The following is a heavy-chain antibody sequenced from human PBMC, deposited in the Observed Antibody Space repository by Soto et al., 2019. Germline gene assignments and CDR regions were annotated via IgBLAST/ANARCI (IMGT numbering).Heavy chain of an antibody. V-gene: IGHV4-59*12. J-gene: IGHJ4*02. Sequence: SVTQCVSCTVADGPSVDFYCRWIRQPPGKGLEWIGYIYYSGSTNYNPSLKSRVTISVDTSRNQFSLKLSSVTAADTAVYYCARRGPGTYFDYWGQGTLVTVSS. CDR3: ARRGPGTYFDY. D-gene: IGHD6-13*01. CDR2: IYYSGST. CDR1: DGPSVDFY.